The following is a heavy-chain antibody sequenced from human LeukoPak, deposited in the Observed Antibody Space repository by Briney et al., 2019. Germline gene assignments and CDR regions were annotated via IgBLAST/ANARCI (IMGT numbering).Heavy chain of an antibody. V-gene: IGHV4-39*01. CDR3: ARHEKDYFDSGGRGPLTQH. CDR1: GGSINSNNHY. Sequence: PSETLSLTCTVSGGSINSNNHYWGWIRQPPGKGLEWIGTVYCSGSTSYNPSLKSRVTISVDTSKNQFSLKLSSVTAADTAVYYCARHEKDYFDSGGRGPLTQHWGQGTLVTVSS. CDR2: VYCSGST. D-gene: IGHD3-22*01. J-gene: IGHJ1*01.